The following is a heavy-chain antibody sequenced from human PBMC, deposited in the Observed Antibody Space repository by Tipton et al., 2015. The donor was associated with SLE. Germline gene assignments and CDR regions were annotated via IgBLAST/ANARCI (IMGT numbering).Heavy chain of an antibody. Sequence: TLSLTCAVYGGSFSGYYWSWIRQPPGKGLEWIGEINNSGSTNYNPSLKSRVTISGDTSKNQFSLKLSSVTAADTAVYYCARRRGLVVVVPAAMEGFDPWGQGTLVTVSS. J-gene: IGHJ5*02. V-gene: IGHV4-34*01. CDR2: INNSGST. D-gene: IGHD2-2*01. CDR3: ARRRGLVVVVPAAMEGFDP. CDR1: GGSFSGYY.